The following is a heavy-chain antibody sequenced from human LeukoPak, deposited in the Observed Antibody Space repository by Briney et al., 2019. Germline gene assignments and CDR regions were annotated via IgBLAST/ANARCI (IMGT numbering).Heavy chain of an antibody. J-gene: IGHJ4*02. CDR1: GFTFSSYA. Sequence: GGSLRLSCAASGFTFSSYAMSWVRQAPGKGLEWVSAISGSCGSTYYADSVKGRFTISRDNSKNTLYLQMNSLRAEDTAVYYCATNSSSRGGFDYWGQGTLVTVSS. CDR3: ATNSSSRGGFDY. D-gene: IGHD6-6*01. CDR2: ISGSCGST. V-gene: IGHV3-23*01.